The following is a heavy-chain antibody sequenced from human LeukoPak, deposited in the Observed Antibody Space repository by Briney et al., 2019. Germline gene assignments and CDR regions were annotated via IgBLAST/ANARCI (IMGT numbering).Heavy chain of an antibody. D-gene: IGHD3-22*01. Sequence: GASVKVSCKASGYTFTGYYMHWVRQAPGQGLEWMGRINPNSGGTNYAQKFQGRVTMTRDTSISTAYMELSRLRSDDTAVYYCARVGGEQYYYDSSGYYPWGQGTLVTVSS. CDR3: ARVGGEQYYYDSSGYYP. V-gene: IGHV1-2*06. J-gene: IGHJ5*02. CDR1: GYTFTGYY. CDR2: INPNSGGT.